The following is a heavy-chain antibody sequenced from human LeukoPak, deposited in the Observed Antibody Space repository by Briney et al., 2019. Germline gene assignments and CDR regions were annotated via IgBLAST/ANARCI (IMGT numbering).Heavy chain of an antibody. Sequence: PSETLSLTCAVYGGSFSGYYWSWIRQPPGKGLEWIGYIYYSGSTNYNPSLKSRVTISVDTSKKQFSLKLSSVTAADTAVYYCARSGDDYRANYYFYGMDVWGRGTTVTVSS. CDR3: ARSGDDYRANYYFYGMDV. J-gene: IGHJ6*02. CDR2: IYYSGST. CDR1: GGSFSGYY. V-gene: IGHV4-59*13. D-gene: IGHD5-12*01.